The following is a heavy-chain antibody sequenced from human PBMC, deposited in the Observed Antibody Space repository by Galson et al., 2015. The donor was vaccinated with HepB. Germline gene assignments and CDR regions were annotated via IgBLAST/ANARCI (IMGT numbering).Heavy chain of an antibody. CDR2: ISYDGSNK. V-gene: IGHV3-30*04. D-gene: IGHD4-17*01. CDR1: RITFSSYA. CDR3: ARGPDYGDYAPYDF. J-gene: IGHJ4*02. Sequence: SLRLSCAASRITFSSYAMHWVRQAPGKGLEWVAIISYDGSNKYYADSVKGRFTISRDNSKNTIYVYLQMNSLKTEDTAIYYCARGPDYGDYAPYDFWGQGTLVTVSS.